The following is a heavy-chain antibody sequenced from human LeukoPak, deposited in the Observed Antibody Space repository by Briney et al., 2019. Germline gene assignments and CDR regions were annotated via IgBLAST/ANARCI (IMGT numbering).Heavy chain of an antibody. D-gene: IGHD4-17*01. CDR2: VYHSGST. CDR3: ARIWTTVTSEA. CDR1: GGSISSESYY. Sequence: SETLSLTCTVSGGSISSESYYWGWIRQPPGKGLEWIGSVYHSGSTDYNPSLKSRVTISVDTSKNQFSLKLSSVTAADTAVYYCARIWTTVTSEAWGQGTLVTVSS. J-gene: IGHJ4*02. V-gene: IGHV4-39*07.